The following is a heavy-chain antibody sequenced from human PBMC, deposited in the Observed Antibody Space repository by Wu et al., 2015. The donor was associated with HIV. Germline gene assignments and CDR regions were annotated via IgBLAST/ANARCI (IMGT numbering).Heavy chain of an antibody. D-gene: IGHD6-19*01. CDR1: GNTFNA. J-gene: IGHJ4*02. CDR2: IIPLFGTT. V-gene: IGHV1-69*05. CDR3: ASPRSPGFSSAWPTYFDY. Sequence: QVQLVQSGAEVKQPGSSMKISCKASGNTFNAINWVRQAPGQGLEWMGGIIPLFGTTDYAQIFQGRVTITTDESTSTAYMRLTSLRSEDTAVYYCASPRSPGFSSAWPTYFDYWGQGTLVTVSS.